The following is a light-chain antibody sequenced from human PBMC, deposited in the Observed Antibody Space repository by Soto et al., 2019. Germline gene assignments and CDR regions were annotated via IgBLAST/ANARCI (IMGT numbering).Light chain of an antibody. CDR1: QSIPSY. CDR2: DAS. CDR3: QQRGDWPLYT. J-gene: IGKJ2*01. Sequence: EIVLTQSPATLSLSPGERATLSCRASQSIPSYLAWYQQKPGQAPRLLIYDASDMATGIPARFSGSGSGTDFTLTISSLEPEDFAVYYCQQRGDWPLYTFGQGTKLEIK. V-gene: IGKV3-11*01.